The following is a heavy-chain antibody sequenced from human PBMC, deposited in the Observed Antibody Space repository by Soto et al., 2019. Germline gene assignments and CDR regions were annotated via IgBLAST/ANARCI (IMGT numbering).Heavy chain of an antibody. Sequence: PSETLSLTCAVYGGSFSGYYWSWIRQPPGKGLEWIGEINHSGSTNYNPSLKSRVTISVDTSKNQFSLKLSSVTAADTAVYYCARPRPYDYLFDYWGQGTLVTVSS. CDR1: GGSFSGYY. CDR2: INHSGST. J-gene: IGHJ4*02. CDR3: ARPRPYDYLFDY. V-gene: IGHV4-34*01. D-gene: IGHD4-17*01.